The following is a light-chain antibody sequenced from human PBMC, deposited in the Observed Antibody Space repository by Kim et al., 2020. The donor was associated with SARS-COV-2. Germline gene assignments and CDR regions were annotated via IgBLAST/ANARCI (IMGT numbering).Light chain of an antibody. CDR2: KAS. Sequence: DIQMTQSPSTLSASVGDRVTITCRASQSISSWLAWYQQKPGKAPNLLIYKASSLESGVPSRFSGSGSGTEFTLTISRLQPDDFATYHCQQYNGFPYTFGQGTKLEI. CDR1: QSISSW. J-gene: IGKJ2*01. CDR3: QQYNGFPYT. V-gene: IGKV1-5*03.